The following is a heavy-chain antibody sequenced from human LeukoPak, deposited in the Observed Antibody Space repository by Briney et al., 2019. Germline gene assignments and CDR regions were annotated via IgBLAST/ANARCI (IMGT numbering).Heavy chain of an antibody. CDR1: GGSISSGGYS. CDR3: ARDRGVTTGFDY. D-gene: IGHD4-17*01. CDR2: IYHSGST. Sequence: SQTLSLTCAVSGGSISSGGYSWSWIRQPPGKGLEWIGYIYHSGSTYYNPSLKSRVTISVDTSKNQFSLKLSSVTAADTAVYYCARDRGVTTGFDYWGQGTLVTVSS. V-gene: IGHV4-30-2*05. J-gene: IGHJ4*02.